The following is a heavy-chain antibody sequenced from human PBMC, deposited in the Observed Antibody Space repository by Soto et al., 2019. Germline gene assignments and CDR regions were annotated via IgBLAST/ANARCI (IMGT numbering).Heavy chain of an antibody. CDR3: ARSRSTGYSGFGDYFDY. CDR1: GGTVNTYS. Sequence: QVQLVQSGAEVKQPGSSVKVSCKASGGTVNTYSMNWVRQAPGQGLEWMGGIIPIFGAANYPQKFQGRVMNTAYESTNTVYMELSRLSSEDTAVYYCARSRSTGYSGFGDYFDYWGQGTLVTVSS. D-gene: IGHD3-22*01. V-gene: IGHV1-69*01. CDR2: IIPIFGAA. J-gene: IGHJ4*02.